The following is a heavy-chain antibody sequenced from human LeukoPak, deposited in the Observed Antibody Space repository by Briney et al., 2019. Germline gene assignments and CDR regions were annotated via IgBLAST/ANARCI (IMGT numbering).Heavy chain of an antibody. CDR3: TIVVPAATLDY. CDR2: ISGSGGST. D-gene: IGHD2-2*01. CDR1: GLTFSSYA. Sequence: GGSLRLSCAASGLTFSSYAMSWVRQAPGKGLEWVSAISGSGGSTYYADSVKGRFTISRDNSKNTLYLQMNSLRAEDTAVYYCTIVVPAATLDYWGQGTLVTVSS. V-gene: IGHV3-23*01. J-gene: IGHJ4*02.